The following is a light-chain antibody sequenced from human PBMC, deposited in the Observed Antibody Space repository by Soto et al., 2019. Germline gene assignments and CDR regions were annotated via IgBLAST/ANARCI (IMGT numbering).Light chain of an antibody. Sequence: QSVLAQPASVSGSPGQSIANSCAGTISDVGGYNSVSWYQQHPGKAPKLMIYDVGSRPSGVSSRFSGSKSGNTASLAISGLQAEDEADYYCNSYREDHPRFYVFGTGTKVTVL. CDR3: NSYREDHPRFYV. CDR2: DVG. J-gene: IGLJ1*01. V-gene: IGLV2-14*03. CDR1: ISDVGGYNS.